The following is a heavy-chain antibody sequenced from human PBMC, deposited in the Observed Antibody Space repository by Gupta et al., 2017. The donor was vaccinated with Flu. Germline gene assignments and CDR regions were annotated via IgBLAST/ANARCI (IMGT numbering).Heavy chain of an antibody. CDR1: GFTFSSYT. V-gene: IGHV3-21*01. D-gene: IGHD3-3*01. CDR3: ARAKSGYSSVDYYYYYMDV. Sequence: EVQLVESGGGLVKPGGSLRLSCAASGFTFSSYTMNWVRQTPGKGLEWVSSISSSGGYIYYADSVKGRFTISRDNAKNLLYLQMNSLRVEDTAVYYCARAKSGYSSVDYYYYYMDVWGKGTTVTVSS. CDR2: ISSSGGYI. J-gene: IGHJ6*03.